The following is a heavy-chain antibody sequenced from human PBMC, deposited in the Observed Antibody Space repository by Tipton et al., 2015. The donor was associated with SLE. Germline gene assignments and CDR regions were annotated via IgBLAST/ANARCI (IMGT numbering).Heavy chain of an antibody. J-gene: IGHJ4*02. D-gene: IGHD6-13*01. V-gene: IGHV4-39*07. CDR2: INHSGST. CDR3: ARGVAATGGVDY. CDR1: GGSISSGSYY. Sequence: TLSLTCTVSGGSISSGSYYWSWIRQPPGKGLEWIGEINHSGSTNYNPSLKSRVTISVDTSKNQFSLKLSSVTTADTAVYYCARGVAATGGVDYWGQGTLVTVSS.